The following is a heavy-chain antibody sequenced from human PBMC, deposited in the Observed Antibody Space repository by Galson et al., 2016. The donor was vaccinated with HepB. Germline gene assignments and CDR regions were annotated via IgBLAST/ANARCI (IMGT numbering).Heavy chain of an antibody. V-gene: IGHV3-66*01. CDR1: GFTFDHYA. CDR3: ATSPSRGY. D-gene: IGHD2-2*01. J-gene: IGHJ4*02. CDR2: IYSGGNT. Sequence: SLRLSCAVSGFTFDHYAMHWVRQAPGKGLEWVSVIYSGGNTFYADSVKGRFTISRDTSKNTLYLQMNSLRAEDTAVYYCATSPSRGYWGQGTLVTVSS.